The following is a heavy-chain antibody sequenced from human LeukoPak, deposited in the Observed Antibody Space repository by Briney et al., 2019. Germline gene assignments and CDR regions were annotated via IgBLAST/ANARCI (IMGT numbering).Heavy chain of an antibody. Sequence: SETLSLTCTVSGGSISSYYWSWIRQPAGKGLEWIGRIYTSGSTNYNPSLKSRVTMSVDTSKNQFSLKLSSVTAADTAVYYCARDYLSITMISGWFDPWGQGTLVTVSS. J-gene: IGHJ5*02. V-gene: IGHV4-4*07. CDR2: IYTSGST. CDR3: ARDYLSITMISGWFDP. D-gene: IGHD3-22*01. CDR1: GGSISSYY.